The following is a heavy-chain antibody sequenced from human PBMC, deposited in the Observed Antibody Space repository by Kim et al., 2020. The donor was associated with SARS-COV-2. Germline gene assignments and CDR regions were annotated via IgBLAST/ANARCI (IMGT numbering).Heavy chain of an antibody. D-gene: IGHD6-19*01. J-gene: IGHJ4*02. CDR1: GFRFDEYG. CDR2: ITWNSGSI. Sequence: GGSLRLSCAASGFRFDEYGMHWVRQGPGKGLEWVAGITWNSGSIGYADSVWGRFTISRDNARNSLYLQLPTVRVEDTALYYCVKDRGGWLEYLDFWGQGTLVTVSS. V-gene: IGHV3-9*01. CDR3: VKDRGGWLEYLDF.